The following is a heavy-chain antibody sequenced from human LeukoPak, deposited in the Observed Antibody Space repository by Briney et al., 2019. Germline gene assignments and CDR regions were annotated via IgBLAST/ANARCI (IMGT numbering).Heavy chain of an antibody. CDR2: IIPIFGTA. CDR3: ARDDTSGFDY. Sequence: ASVKVSCKASGGTFSSYAISWVRQAPGQGLEWMGGIIPIFGTANYAQRFQGRVTITADKSTGTAYMELSSLRSEDTAVYYCARDDTSGFDYWGRGTLVTVSS. V-gene: IGHV1-69*06. CDR1: GGTFSSYA. D-gene: IGHD6-19*01. J-gene: IGHJ4*02.